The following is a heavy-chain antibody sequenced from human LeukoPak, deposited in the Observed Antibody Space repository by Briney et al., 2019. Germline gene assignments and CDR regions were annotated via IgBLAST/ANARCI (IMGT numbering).Heavy chain of an antibody. CDR3: ATYRQVLLPFES. V-gene: IGHV3-23*01. D-gene: IGHD2-8*02. CDR2: ISGSGGST. J-gene: IGHJ4*02. CDR1: GFTFSNYG. Sequence: GGSLRLSCAASGFTFSNYGMSWVRQAPGKGLEWVSSISGSGGSTYYADSVKGRFTISRDNSKSTLSLQMNSLRVEDTAIYYCATYRQVLLPFESWGQGTLVTVSS.